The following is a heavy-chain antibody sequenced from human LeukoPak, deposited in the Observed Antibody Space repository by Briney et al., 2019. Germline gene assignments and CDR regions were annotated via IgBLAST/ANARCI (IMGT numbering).Heavy chain of an antibody. Sequence: SETLSLTCTVSGGSISSYYWSWIRQPPGKGLEWIGEIYHSGSTNYNPSLKSRVTISVDKSKNQFSLKLSSVTAADTAVYYCARGGYYDSSGQYAFDIWGQGTMVTVSS. CDR2: IYHSGST. J-gene: IGHJ3*02. D-gene: IGHD3-22*01. CDR1: GGSISSYY. CDR3: ARGGYYDSSGQYAFDI. V-gene: IGHV4-59*12.